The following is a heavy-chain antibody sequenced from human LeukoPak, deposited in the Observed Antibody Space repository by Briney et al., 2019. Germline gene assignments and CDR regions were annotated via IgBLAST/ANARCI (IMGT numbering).Heavy chain of an antibody. J-gene: IGHJ4*02. CDR3: ARVVRLGVLRYFDPPYYFDY. D-gene: IGHD3-9*01. Sequence: PGGSLGLSCAASGFTFSSYSMNWVRQAPGKGLEWVSYISSSSSTIYYADSVKGRFTISRDNAKNSLYLQMNSLRAEDTAVYYCARVVRLGVLRYFDPPYYFDYWGQGTLVTVSS. V-gene: IGHV3-48*01. CDR2: ISSSSSTI. CDR1: GFTFSSYS.